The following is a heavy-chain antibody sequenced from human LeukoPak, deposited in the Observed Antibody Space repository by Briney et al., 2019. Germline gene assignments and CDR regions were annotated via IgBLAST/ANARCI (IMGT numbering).Heavy chain of an antibody. Sequence: GGSLRLSCAPSGFTFDDYAMHWVRQAPGKGLEWVALISNDGGNIYYANSVKGRFTISRDNSKNMLYLQMNSLRPEDTAAYYCARDPPYRTGWSQNYFDHWGQGTLVSVSS. CDR1: GFTFDDYA. V-gene: IGHV3-30*04. CDR3: ARDPPYRTGWSQNYFDH. J-gene: IGHJ4*02. CDR2: ISNDGGNI. D-gene: IGHD6-19*01.